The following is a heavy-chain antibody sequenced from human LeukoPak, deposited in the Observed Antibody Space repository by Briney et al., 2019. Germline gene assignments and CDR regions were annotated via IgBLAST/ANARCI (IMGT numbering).Heavy chain of an antibody. CDR2: IYYSGST. D-gene: IGHD6-19*01. V-gene: IGHV4-39*01. Sequence: SETLSLTCTVSGGSISSSSYYWGWIRQPPGKGLEWIGSIYYSGSTYYNPSLKSRVTISVDTSKNQFSLKLSSVTAADTAVYYCARHRIYSSGWYCSNWGQGTLVTVSS. J-gene: IGHJ4*02. CDR1: GGSISSSSYY. CDR3: ARHRIYSSGWYCSN.